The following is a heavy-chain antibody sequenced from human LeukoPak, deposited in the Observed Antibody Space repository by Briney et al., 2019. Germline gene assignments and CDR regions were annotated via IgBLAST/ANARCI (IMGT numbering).Heavy chain of an antibody. CDR2: ITSGSTTI. V-gene: IGHV3-48*04. J-gene: IGHJ6*02. CDR3: AKDMAIGPSGSYFYYYYGMDX. D-gene: IGHD1-26*01. Sequence: GESLRLSCEASGFNFNSHTMGWVRQAPGKGLEWISSITSGSTTIYYGDSVRGRFTVSRDNAKNSLYLQMNSLRAEDTALYYCAKDMAIGPSGSYFYYYYGMDXXXQXTXVTVSS. CDR1: GFNFNSHT.